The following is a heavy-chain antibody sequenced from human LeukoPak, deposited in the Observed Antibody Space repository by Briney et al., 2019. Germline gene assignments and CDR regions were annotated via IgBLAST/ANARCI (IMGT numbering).Heavy chain of an antibody. V-gene: IGHV4-4*02. CDR1: GGSISSANW. CDR3: ARGPLYCTNGVCFAYYYGMDV. CDR2: IHHSGST. D-gene: IGHD2-8*01. J-gene: IGHJ6*02. Sequence: SETLSLTCAVSGGSISSANWWSWVRQPPGKGLEWIGEIHHSGSTNHNPSLRSRVTISVDKSNNQFSLKLSSVTAADTAVYYCARGPLYCTNGVCFAYYYGMDVWGQGTTVTVSS.